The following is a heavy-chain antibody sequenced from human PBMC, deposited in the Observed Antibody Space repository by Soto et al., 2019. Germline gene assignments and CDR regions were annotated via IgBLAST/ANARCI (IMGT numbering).Heavy chain of an antibody. CDR2: ISAYNGNT. D-gene: IGHD6-19*01. J-gene: IGHJ4*02. Sequence: ASVKVSCKASGYTFTSYGISWVRQAPGQGLEWMGWISAYNGNTNYAQKLQGRVTMTTDTSTSTAYMELRSLRSDDSAVYYCARDRSRQWLVNYDYWGQGTLVTVSS. V-gene: IGHV1-18*04. CDR1: GYTFTSYG. CDR3: ARDRSRQWLVNYDY.